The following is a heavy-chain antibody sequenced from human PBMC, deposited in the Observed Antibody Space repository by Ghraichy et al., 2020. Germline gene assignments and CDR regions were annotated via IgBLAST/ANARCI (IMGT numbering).Heavy chain of an antibody. CDR2: ISYDGSNK. D-gene: IGHD3-3*01. V-gene: IGHV3-30-3*01. Sequence: GGSLRLSCAASGFTFSSYAMHWVRKAPGKGLEWVAVISYDGSNKYYADSVKGRFTISRDNSKNTLYLQMNSLRAEDTAVYYCARAASGYYSYYFDYWGQGTLVTVSS. J-gene: IGHJ4*02. CDR1: GFTFSSYA. CDR3: ARAASGYYSYYFDY.